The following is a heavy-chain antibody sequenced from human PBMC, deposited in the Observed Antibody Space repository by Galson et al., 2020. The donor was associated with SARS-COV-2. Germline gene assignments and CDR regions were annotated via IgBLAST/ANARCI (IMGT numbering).Heavy chain of an antibody. V-gene: IGHV3-48*03. CDR1: GFTFSSYE. J-gene: IGHJ3*02. Sequence: GGSLRLSCAASGFTFSSYEMNWVRQAPGKGLEWVSYISSSGTTIHNADSVKGRSTISRDNAKNSLYLQMSSLRAEDTAVYYCGRTNWGAFDIWGQGTMVTVSS. CDR2: ISSSGTTI. D-gene: IGHD7-27*01. CDR3: GRTNWGAFDI.